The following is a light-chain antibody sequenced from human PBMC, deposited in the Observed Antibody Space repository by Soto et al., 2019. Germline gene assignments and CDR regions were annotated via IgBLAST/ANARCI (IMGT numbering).Light chain of an antibody. Sequence: DIEMGQSLSTLSASVGDRVTITCRASQSVTIWLAWYQQKPGKAPKLLIYKASSLASGVPSRFSGSGSGTEFTLTISSLQPDDFATYCCQQYDDYPLTFGGGTKVDIK. CDR3: QQYDDYPLT. J-gene: IGKJ4*01. CDR1: QSVTIW. CDR2: KAS. V-gene: IGKV1-5*03.